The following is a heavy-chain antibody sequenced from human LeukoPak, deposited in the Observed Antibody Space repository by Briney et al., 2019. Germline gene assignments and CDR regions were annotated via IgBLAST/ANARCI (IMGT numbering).Heavy chain of an antibody. CDR1: GFTVSSNY. J-gene: IGHJ4*02. V-gene: IGHV3-53*01. D-gene: IGHD2-15*01. CDR3: ARGYCSGGSCSKTPGY. CDR2: IYNSGNT. Sequence: GGSLRLSCAASGFTVSSNYMNWVRQAPGKGLEWVSVIYNSGNTYHADSVKGRFTISRDNSKNTLYLQMNSLRAEDTAVYYCARGYCSGGSCSKTPGYWGQGTLVTVSS.